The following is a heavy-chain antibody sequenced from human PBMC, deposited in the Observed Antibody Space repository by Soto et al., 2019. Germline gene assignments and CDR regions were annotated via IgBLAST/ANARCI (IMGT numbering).Heavy chain of an antibody. V-gene: IGHV4-34*01. CDR2: INHSGST. J-gene: IGHJ2*01. D-gene: IGHD6-19*01. CDR3: ARGLSSGSGWRTYWYFDL. Sequence: SETLSLTCAVYGGSFSGYYWSWIRQPPGKGLEWIGEINHSGSTNYNPSLKSRVTISVDTSKNQFSLKLSSVTAADTAVFYCARGLSSGSGWRTYWYFDLWGRGTLVTVSS. CDR1: GGSFSGYY.